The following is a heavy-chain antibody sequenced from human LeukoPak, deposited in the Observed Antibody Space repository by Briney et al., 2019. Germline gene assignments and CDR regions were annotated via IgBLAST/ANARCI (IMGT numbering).Heavy chain of an antibody. J-gene: IGHJ4*02. CDR2: LYSGGGT. V-gene: IGHV3-53*01. Sequence: GGFLRLSCAASGFIVSSNYMTWVRQAPGKGLEWVSVLYSGGGTSYADSVKGRFTISRDNSKNTLYLQMNSLRTEDTAVYYCVTAPYGDYGDYWGQGTLVTVSS. D-gene: IGHD4-17*01. CDR1: GFIVSSNY. CDR3: VTAPYGDYGDY.